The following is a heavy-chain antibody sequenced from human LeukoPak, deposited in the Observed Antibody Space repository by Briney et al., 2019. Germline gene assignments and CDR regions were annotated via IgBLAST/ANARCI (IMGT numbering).Heavy chain of an antibody. V-gene: IGHV4-61*02. Sequence: SQTLSLTCTVSGGCISSGSYYWSWIRQPAGKGLEWIGRIYTSGSTNYNPSLKSRVTISVDTSKNQFSLKLSSVTAADTAVYYCARLSAGWPEEGRFDYWGQGTLVTVSS. D-gene: IGHD2/OR15-2a*01. CDR2: IYTSGST. J-gene: IGHJ4*02. CDR1: GGCISSGSYY. CDR3: ARLSAGWPEEGRFDY.